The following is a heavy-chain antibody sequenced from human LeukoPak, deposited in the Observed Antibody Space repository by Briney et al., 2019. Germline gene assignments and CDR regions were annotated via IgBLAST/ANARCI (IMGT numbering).Heavy chain of an antibody. CDR2: IRYDGSNK. Sequence: PGGSLRLSCAASGFTFSSYGIHWVRQAPGKGLEWVAFIRYDGSNKYYADSVKGRFTISRDNSKNTLYLQMNSLRAEDTAVYYCAKMGGSGSYRSYWGQGTLVTVSS. CDR1: GFTFSSYG. J-gene: IGHJ4*02. CDR3: AKMGGSGSYRSY. D-gene: IGHD3-10*01. V-gene: IGHV3-30*02.